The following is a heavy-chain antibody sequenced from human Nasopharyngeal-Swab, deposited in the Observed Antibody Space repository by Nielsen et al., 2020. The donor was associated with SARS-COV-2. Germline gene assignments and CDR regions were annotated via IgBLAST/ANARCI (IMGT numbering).Heavy chain of an antibody. Sequence: GESLKISCSVSGFFFSRFAMHWVRQAPGKGLEYVSTINDYGNRINYADSVRGRFTISRDISKNTLYLQMSSLTTEETAVYYCVRDLPRSYSFDNWGQGTMVTVSS. CDR1: GFFFSRFA. V-gene: IGHV3-64D*08. D-gene: IGHD1-26*01. J-gene: IGHJ3*02. CDR2: INDYGNRI. CDR3: VRDLPRSYSFDN.